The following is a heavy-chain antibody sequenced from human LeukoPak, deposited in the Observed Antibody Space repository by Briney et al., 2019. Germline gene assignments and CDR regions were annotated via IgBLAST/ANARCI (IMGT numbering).Heavy chain of an antibody. V-gene: IGHV3-23*01. CDR2: INASGGGT. CDR1: EFIFSSYG. D-gene: IGHD4-23*01. CDR3: AKEVTPGALLYGPFDY. Sequence: GGSLRLSCAASEFIFSSYGMSWVRQAPGKGLEWVSAINASGGGTYYADSVKGRFTISRDNSRNTLYLEMNSLRAEDTAIYYCAKEVTPGALLYGPFDYWGQGTLVTVSS. J-gene: IGHJ4*02.